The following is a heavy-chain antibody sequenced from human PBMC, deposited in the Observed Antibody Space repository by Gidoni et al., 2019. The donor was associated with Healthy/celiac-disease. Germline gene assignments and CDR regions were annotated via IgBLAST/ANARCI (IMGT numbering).Heavy chain of an antibody. V-gene: IGHV3-9*01. CDR1: GFPFAAYA. CDR2: ISWKSGSI. CDR3: AKGGQNPIAVAGTVGYYYYGMDV. Sequence: EVQLVESGGGLVQPGTSLRLPCAASGFPFAAYALHCVRQAPGQGLECVSGISWKSGSIGYADSVKGRFTIFRDNAKNSLYLQMNSLRAEDTALYYCAKGGQNPIAVAGTVGYYYYGMDVWGQGTTVTVSS. D-gene: IGHD6-19*01. J-gene: IGHJ6*02.